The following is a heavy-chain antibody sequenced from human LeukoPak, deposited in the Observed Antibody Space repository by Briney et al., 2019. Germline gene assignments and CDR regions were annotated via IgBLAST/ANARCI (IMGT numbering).Heavy chain of an antibody. J-gene: IGHJ6*03. V-gene: IGHV1-18*01. CDR1: GYTFTSYG. Sequence: ASVKVSCKASGYTFTSYGISWVRQAPGQGLEWMRWISAYNGNANYAQKLQGRVTMTTDTSTSTAYMEPRSLRSDDTAVYYCARPGCSSSNCCTKSFYYYYYMDVWGKGTTVTVSS. D-gene: IGHD2-2*01. CDR3: ARPGCSSSNCCTKSFYYYYYMDV. CDR2: ISAYNGNA.